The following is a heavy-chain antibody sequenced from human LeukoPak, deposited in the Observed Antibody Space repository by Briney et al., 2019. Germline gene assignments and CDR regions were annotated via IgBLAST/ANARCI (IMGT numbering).Heavy chain of an antibody. CDR3: ARHGDCSSTSCPHGDAFDI. CDR1: GGSISSYY. D-gene: IGHD2-2*01. V-gene: IGHV4-59*08. CDR2: IYYSGST. Sequence: SETLSLTCTVSGGSISSYYWSWIRQPPGKGLEWIGYIYYSGSTNYNPSLKSRVTISVDTSKNQFSLKLSSVTAADTAVYYCARHGDCSSTSCPHGDAFDIWGQGTLVTVSS. J-gene: IGHJ3*02.